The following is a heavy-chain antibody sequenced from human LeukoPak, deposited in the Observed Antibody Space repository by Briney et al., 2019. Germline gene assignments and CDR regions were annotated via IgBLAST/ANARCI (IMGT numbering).Heavy chain of an antibody. CDR1: GASVSSSYYY. CDR3: ASGSTLIGYGMDV. Sequence: PSETLSLTCTVSGASVSSSYYYWSWIRQPPGKGLEWIGYIYYSGTTSCNPSLKSRVTISIDTSKNQFSLKLSSVTAADTAVYFCASGSTLIGYGMDVWGQGTTVTVSS. V-gene: IGHV4-30-4*01. J-gene: IGHJ6*02. D-gene: IGHD6-25*01. CDR2: IYYSGTT.